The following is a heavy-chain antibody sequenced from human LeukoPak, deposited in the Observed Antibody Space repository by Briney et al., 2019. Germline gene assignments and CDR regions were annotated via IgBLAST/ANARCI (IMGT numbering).Heavy chain of an antibody. D-gene: IGHD2-15*01. CDR3: ARNLGYCSGGSCYPGFFDY. J-gene: IGHJ4*02. V-gene: IGHV3-7*01. Sequence: PGGSLRLSCAASGFTFSSYWMSWVRQAPGKGLEWVANIKQDGSEKYYVDSVKGRFTISRDNSKNTLYLQMNSLRAEDTAVYYCARNLGYCSGGSCYPGFFDYWGQGTLVTVSS. CDR2: IKQDGSEK. CDR1: GFTFSSYW.